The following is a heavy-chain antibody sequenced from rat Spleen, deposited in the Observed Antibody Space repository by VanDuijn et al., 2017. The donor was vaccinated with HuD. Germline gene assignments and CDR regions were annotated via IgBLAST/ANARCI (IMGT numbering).Heavy chain of an antibody. V-gene: IGHV5-29*01. J-gene: IGHJ3*01. Sequence: EVQLVESGGGLVQPGRPLKLSCAASGFTFSNYGMAWVRQAPTKGLEWVTTINYDATSTHYRDSVKGRFTISRDNAKSTLFLHMDSLGSEDTATYYCARLGIAAIGNWFSSWGQGTLVTVSS. D-gene: IGHD1-2*01. CDR1: GFTFSNYG. CDR3: ARLGIAAIGNWFSS. CDR2: INYDATST.